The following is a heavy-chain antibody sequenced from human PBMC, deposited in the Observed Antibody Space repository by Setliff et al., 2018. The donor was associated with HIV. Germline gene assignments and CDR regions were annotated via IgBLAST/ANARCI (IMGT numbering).Heavy chain of an antibody. J-gene: IGHJ6*03. CDR1: GGSISSGGYY. Sequence: SETLSLTCTVSGGSISSGGYYWIWIRQPPGKGLEWIGEINHSGSTHYNPSLKSRFTISVDTSRNQFSLKVNSVTAADTAVCYCARGARLLAGYSDRWDYYYMAVWGKGTTVTVSS. D-gene: IGHD6-13*01. CDR3: ARGARLLAGYSDRWDYYYMAV. CDR2: INHSGST. V-gene: IGHV4-39*07.